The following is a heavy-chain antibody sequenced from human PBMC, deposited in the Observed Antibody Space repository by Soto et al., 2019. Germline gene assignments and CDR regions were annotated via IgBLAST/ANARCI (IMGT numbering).Heavy chain of an antibody. CDR2: ISSSSSYI. Sequence: VGSLRLSCASSVFTFSSYSMNCVRQSPGKWLEWVSSISSSSSYIYYADSVKGRFTISRDNAKNSLYLQMNSLRAEDTAVYYCARGVNYCDSSGYLDYFEYWGQGTLVSVSS. D-gene: IGHD3-22*01. CDR1: VFTFSSYS. CDR3: ARGVNYCDSSGYLDYFEY. V-gene: IGHV3-21*01. J-gene: IGHJ4*02.